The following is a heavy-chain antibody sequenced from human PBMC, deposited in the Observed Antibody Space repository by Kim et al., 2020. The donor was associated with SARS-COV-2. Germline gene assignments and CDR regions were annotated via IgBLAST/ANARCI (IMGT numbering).Heavy chain of an antibody. V-gene: IGHV4-34*01. CDR3: ARGNLTSDLVVVPAALDYYYYYGRDV. CDR2: INHSGST. Sequence: SETLSLTCAVYGGSFSGYYWSWIRQPPGKGLEWNGEINHSGSTNYNPSLKSRVTISVDTSKNQFSLKLSSVTAADTAVYYCARGNLTSDLVVVPAALDYYYYYGRDVWGQGTTVTVSS. CDR1: GGSFSGYY. D-gene: IGHD2-2*01. J-gene: IGHJ6*02.